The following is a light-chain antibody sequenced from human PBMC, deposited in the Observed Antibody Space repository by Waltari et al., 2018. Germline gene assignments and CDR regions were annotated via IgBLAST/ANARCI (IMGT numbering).Light chain of an antibody. V-gene: IGLV3-25*03. CDR1: ALSLQV. Sequence: SSGLTQPPSMSVSPGLTARTTCSGDALSLQVVHWYQQKPGQAPVMVIFKDSERPSEIPERFSGSTSGTTGTLTISGVQAEDEADYYCQSADTTDYVLFGGGTSLTVL. CDR2: KDS. CDR3: QSADTTDYVL. J-gene: IGLJ2*01.